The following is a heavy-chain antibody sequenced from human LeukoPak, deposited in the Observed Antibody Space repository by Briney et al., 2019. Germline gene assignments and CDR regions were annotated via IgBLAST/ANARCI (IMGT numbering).Heavy chain of an antibody. Sequence: SETLSLTCAVYGGSFSGYYWSWIRQPPGKGLEWIGEINHSGSTNYNPSLKSRVTISVDTSKNQFSLKLSSVTAADTAVYYCARHNFYYDSSGYYWDWYFDLWGRGTLVTVSS. CDR1: GGSFSGYY. CDR3: ARHNFYYDSSGYYWDWYFDL. D-gene: IGHD3-22*01. CDR2: INHSGST. V-gene: IGHV4-34*01. J-gene: IGHJ2*01.